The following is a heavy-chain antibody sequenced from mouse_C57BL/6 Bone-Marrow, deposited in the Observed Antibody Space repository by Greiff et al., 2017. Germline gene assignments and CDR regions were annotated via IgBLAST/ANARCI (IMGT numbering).Heavy chain of an antibody. CDR1: GYTFTSYW. CDR3: ARWGLWDAFDY. J-gene: IGHJ2*01. CDR2: IDPNSGGT. Sequence: QVQLQQPGAELVKPGASVKLSCKASGYTFTSYWMHWVKQRPGRGLEWLGRIDPNSGGTKYNEKFKRKATLTVDKPSSTAYMQLSSLTSEDSAVYYCARWGLWDAFDYWGQGTTLTVSS. V-gene: IGHV1-72*01. D-gene: IGHD4-1*01.